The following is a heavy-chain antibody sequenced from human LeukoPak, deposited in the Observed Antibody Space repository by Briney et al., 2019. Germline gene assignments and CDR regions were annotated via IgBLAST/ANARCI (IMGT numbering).Heavy chain of an antibody. Sequence: GGSLRLSCAASGFTVSSNYMSWVRQAPGKGLEWVSVIYSGGSTYYADSVKGRFTISRDNSKNTLYLQMNSLRAEDTAVYYCAREHLLSDNWNYDAFDIWGQGTMVTVSS. J-gene: IGHJ3*02. CDR3: AREHLLSDNWNYDAFDI. CDR1: GFTVSSNY. CDR2: IYSGGST. V-gene: IGHV3-53*01. D-gene: IGHD1-7*01.